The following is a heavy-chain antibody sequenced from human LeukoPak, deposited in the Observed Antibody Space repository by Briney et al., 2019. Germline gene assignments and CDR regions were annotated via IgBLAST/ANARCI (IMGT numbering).Heavy chain of an antibody. Sequence: GGSLRLSCAASGFTFSRYSMHWVRQPPGKGLEWVAVISYDGSNEYYADSVKGRFTISRDNSKNTLYLQMNSLRPEDTAVYYCARPAEAFDIWGKGTMVPVSS. CDR3: ARPAEAFDI. V-gene: IGHV3-30-3*01. J-gene: IGHJ3*02. CDR1: GFTFSRYS. CDR2: ISYDGSNE.